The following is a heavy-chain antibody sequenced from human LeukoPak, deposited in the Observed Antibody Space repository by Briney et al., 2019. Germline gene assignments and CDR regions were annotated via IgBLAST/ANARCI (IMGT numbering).Heavy chain of an antibody. V-gene: IGHV1-46*01. CDR1: GYTFTSYY. CDR2: INPSGGTT. D-gene: IGHD3-22*01. Sequence: ASVKVSCKASGYTFTSYYMHWVRQAPGQGLEWMGIINPSGGTTTYAQKFQGRVTMTRDTSTTTVYMELSSLRSEDTAVYYCTRGLGGYDSRGNWFDPWGQGTLVTVSS. J-gene: IGHJ5*02. CDR3: TRGLGGYDSRGNWFDP.